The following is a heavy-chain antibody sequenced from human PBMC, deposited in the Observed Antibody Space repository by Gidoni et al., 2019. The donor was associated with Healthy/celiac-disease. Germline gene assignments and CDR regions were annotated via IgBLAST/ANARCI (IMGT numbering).Heavy chain of an antibody. J-gene: IGHJ4*02. CDR1: GFTFRSYS. D-gene: IGHD4-17*01. CDR3: ARDYYGDYAIDY. V-gene: IGHV3-48*01. Sequence: EVQLVESGGGLVQPGGSLRLSCAASGFTFRSYSMNWVRQAPGKGLEWVSYISSTSDTIYYADSVKGRFTISRDNAKNSLSLKMNSLRAEDTAVYYCARDYYGDYAIDYWGQGTLDSPSPQ. CDR2: ISSTSDTI.